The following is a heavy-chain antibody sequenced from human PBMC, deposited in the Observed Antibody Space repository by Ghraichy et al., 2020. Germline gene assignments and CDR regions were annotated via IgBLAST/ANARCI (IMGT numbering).Heavy chain of an antibody. J-gene: IGHJ6*02. V-gene: IGHV1-58*01. D-gene: IGHD3-16*01. Sequence: SVKVSCKASGFTFTSSAVQWVRQARGQRLEWIGWIVVGSGNTNYAQKFQERVTITRDMSTSTAYMELSSLRSEDTAVYYCAAPGGSYYYGMDVWGQGTTVTVSS. CDR3: AAPGGSYYYGMDV. CDR2: IVVGSGNT. CDR1: GFTFTSSA.